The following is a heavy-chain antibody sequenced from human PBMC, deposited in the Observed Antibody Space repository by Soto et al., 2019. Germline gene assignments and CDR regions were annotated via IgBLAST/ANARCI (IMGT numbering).Heavy chain of an antibody. V-gene: IGHV1-46*01. CDR3: ARDSRAMVRGVITGQDDAFDI. J-gene: IGHJ3*02. CDR2: INPSGGST. Sequence: QVQLVQSGAEVKKPGASVKVSCKASGYTFTSYYMHWVRQAPGQGLEWMGIINPSGGSTSYAQKFQGRVTMTRDTSTSTVYMELSSLRSEDTAVYYCARDSRAMVRGVITGQDDAFDIWGQGTMVTVSS. D-gene: IGHD3-10*01. CDR1: GYTFTSYY.